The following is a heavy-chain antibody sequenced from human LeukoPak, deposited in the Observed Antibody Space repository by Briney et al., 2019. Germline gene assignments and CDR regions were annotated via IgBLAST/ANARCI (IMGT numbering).Heavy chain of an antibody. D-gene: IGHD2-8*01. Sequence: KPSETLSLTCGVSGGSITSTNWWSWVRQPPGQGLEWIGEGSLSGLTNYSPSLSSRVIMALDTSKNHLSLNLTSVTAADTAVYYCSRENGAFSPFGYWGQGTLVTVPS. V-gene: IGHV4-4*02. CDR2: GSLSGLT. J-gene: IGHJ4*02. CDR3: SRENGAFSPFGY. CDR1: GGSITSTNW.